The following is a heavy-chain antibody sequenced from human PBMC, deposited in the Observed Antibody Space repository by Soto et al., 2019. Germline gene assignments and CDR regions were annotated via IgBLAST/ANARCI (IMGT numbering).Heavy chain of an antibody. CDR3: APGRYNCGWYPDHSDY. Sequence: EVQLVESGGGLVQPGGSLRLSCAASGFTFSRYWMSWVRQAPGKGLEWLANIKQDGRDKYYVDSVKGRFTISRDNAKDALYLQVNTLRAEHTAVYYCAPGRYNCGWYPDHSDYWGQGTLVTVSS. V-gene: IGHV3-7*01. CDR1: GFTFSRYW. J-gene: IGHJ4*02. D-gene: IGHD6-19*01. CDR2: IKQDGRDK.